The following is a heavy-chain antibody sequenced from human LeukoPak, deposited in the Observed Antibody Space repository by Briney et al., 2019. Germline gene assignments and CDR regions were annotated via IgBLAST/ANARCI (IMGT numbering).Heavy chain of an antibody. CDR3: ARDSGSYDRNY. D-gene: IGHD1-26*01. CDR2: IYHSGST. CDR1: GYSISSGYY. J-gene: IGHJ4*02. Sequence: SETLSLTCTVSGYSISSGYYWGWIRQPPGKGLEWIGSIYHSGSTNYNPSLKSRVTISVDTSKNQFSLKLSSVTAADTAVYYCARDSGSYDRNYWGQGTLVTVSS. V-gene: IGHV4-38-2*02.